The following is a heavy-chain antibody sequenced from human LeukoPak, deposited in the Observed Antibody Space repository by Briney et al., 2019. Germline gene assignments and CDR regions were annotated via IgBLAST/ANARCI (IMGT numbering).Heavy chain of an antibody. Sequence: GGSLRLSCAASGFTFSSYAMSWVRQAPGKGLEWVSAISGSGGSTYYADSVKGRFTISRDNSKNTLYLQMNSLRAEDTAVYYCAKDSLVVTASSTDDYWGQGTLVTVSS. CDR3: AKDSLVVTASSTDDY. CDR1: GFTFSSYA. V-gene: IGHV3-23*01. J-gene: IGHJ4*02. CDR2: ISGSGGST. D-gene: IGHD2-21*02.